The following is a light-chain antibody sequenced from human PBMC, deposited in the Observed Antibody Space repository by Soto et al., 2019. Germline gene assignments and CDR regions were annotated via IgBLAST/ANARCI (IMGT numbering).Light chain of an antibody. CDR1: RSDVGGYNY. J-gene: IGLJ1*01. CDR3: SSYTTSSTLDV. V-gene: IGLV2-14*01. CDR2: EIS. Sequence: QSALTQPASVSGSPGQSITISCTGSRSDVGGYNYVSWYQQHPGKAPKLMFYEISDRPSGVSNRFSGSKSGNTASLTISGLQAEDEADYYYSSYTTSSTLDVFGTGTKLTV.